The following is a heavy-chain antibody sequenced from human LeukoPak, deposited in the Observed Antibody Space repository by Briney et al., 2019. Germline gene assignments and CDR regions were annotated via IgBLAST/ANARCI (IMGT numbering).Heavy chain of an antibody. V-gene: IGHV3-23*01. D-gene: IGHD3-10*01. J-gene: IGHJ4*02. CDR2: TSGSGGST. CDR1: GFTFSSYA. Sequence: GGSRRLSCAGSGFTFSSYAMSWVRQAPGKGLEWVSATSGSGGSTYYADSVKGRFTISRDNSKNTLYLQMNSLRAEDTAVYYCAKDQPMDHLIDYWGQGTLVTVSS. CDR3: AKDQPMDHLIDY.